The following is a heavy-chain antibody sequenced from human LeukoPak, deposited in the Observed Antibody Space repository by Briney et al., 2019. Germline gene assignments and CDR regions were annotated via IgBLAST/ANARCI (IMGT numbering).Heavy chain of an antibody. CDR3: ARVPSYYYGSGSQY. CDR2: ISAYNGNT. V-gene: IGHV1-18*01. CDR1: GYIFTSYG. D-gene: IGHD3-10*01. J-gene: IGHJ4*02. Sequence: ASVKVSCKASGYIFTSYGISWVRQAPGQGLEWMGWISAYNGNTNYAQKLQGRVTMTTDTSTSTAYMELRSLRSDDTAVYYCARVPSYYYGSGSQYWGQGTLVTVSS.